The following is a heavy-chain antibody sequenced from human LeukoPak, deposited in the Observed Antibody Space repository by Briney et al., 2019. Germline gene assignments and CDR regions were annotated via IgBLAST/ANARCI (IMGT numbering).Heavy chain of an antibody. D-gene: IGHD3-22*01. V-gene: IGHV3-11*01. Sequence: GGSLRLSCAASGFTFSDYYMSWIRQAPGKGLEWVSYISSSGSTIYYADSVKGRFTISRDNAKNPLYLQMNSLRAEDTAVYYCARECYDSSGYRFDYWGQGTLVTVSS. CDR1: GFTFSDYY. CDR2: ISSSGSTI. J-gene: IGHJ4*02. CDR3: ARECYDSSGYRFDY.